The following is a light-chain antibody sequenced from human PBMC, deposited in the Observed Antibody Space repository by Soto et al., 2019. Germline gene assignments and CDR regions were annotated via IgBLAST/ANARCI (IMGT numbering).Light chain of an antibody. CDR2: GSS. Sequence: EMVMTQSAASLSVSPGDGATLSCGASQTVASNLAWYQQKPGQSPRLLSHGSSTRAGAVPARFSGSGAVTDFTLTISSLQSEDFAVYYCKQYHNWPPQYTCGQGTKLQIK. J-gene: IGKJ2*01. CDR1: QTVASN. CDR3: KQYHNWPPQYT. V-gene: IGKV3-15*01.